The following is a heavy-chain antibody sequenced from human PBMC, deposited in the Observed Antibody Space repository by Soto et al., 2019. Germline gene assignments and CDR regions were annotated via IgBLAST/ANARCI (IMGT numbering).Heavy chain of an antibody. V-gene: IGHV3-48*02. D-gene: IGHD3-22*01. CDR1: GFTFSSYS. CDR3: ARVLYYYDSSGYYQMGFDY. Sequence: PGGSLRLSCAASGFTFSSYSMNWVRQAPGKGLEWVSYISSSSSTIYYADSVKGRFTISRDNAKNSLYLQMNSLRDEDTAVYYCARVLYYYDSSGYYQMGFDYWGQGTLVTVSS. CDR2: ISSSSSTI. J-gene: IGHJ4*02.